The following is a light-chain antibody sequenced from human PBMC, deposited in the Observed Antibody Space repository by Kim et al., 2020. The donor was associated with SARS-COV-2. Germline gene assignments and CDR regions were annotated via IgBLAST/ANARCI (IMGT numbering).Light chain of an antibody. Sequence: PGERATLPCTANQSVSNNYVTWYQQKPGQAPRLLIHGASRRVPDIPVRFSGSGSGTDFVLTISRLEPEDFAVYVCQQYGSSSLTFGGGTKVEIK. CDR1: QSVSNNY. CDR3: QQYGSSSLT. CDR2: GAS. J-gene: IGKJ4*01. V-gene: IGKV3-20*01.